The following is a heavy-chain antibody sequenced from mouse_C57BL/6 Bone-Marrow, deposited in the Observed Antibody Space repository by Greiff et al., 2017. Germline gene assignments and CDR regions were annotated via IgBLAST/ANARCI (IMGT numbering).Heavy chain of an antibody. CDR3: AKNGRDGSRCAMDY. Sequence: QVQLQQSGPGLVQPSQSLSITCTVSGFSLTSYGVHWVRQSPGKGLEWLGVIWRGGSTDYNAAFMSRLSITKDNSKSQVFFKMNRLQDDDTAIYYCAKNGRDGSRCAMDYWGQGTSVTVSS. D-gene: IGHD1-1*01. V-gene: IGHV2-5*01. CDR1: GFSLTSYG. CDR2: IWRGGST. J-gene: IGHJ4*01.